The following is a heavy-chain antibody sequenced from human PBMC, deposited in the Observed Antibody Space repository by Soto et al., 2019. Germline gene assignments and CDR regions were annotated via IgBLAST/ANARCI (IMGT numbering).Heavy chain of an antibody. D-gene: IGHD3-3*01. J-gene: IGHJ6*02. CDR3: AHWAYYDFWSGYRTYYYYGMDV. CDR2: IYWDDDK. Sequence: QITLKESGPTLVKPTQTLTLTCTFSGFSLSTSGVGVGWIRQPPGKALEWLALIYWDDDKRYSPSLKSRLTITKDTSKNQVVLTMTNMDPVDTATYYCAHWAYYDFWSGYRTYYYYGMDVWGQGTTVTVSS. V-gene: IGHV2-5*02. CDR1: GFSLSTSGVG.